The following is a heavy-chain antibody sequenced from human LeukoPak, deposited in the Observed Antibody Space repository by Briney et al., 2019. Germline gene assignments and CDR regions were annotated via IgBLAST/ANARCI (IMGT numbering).Heavy chain of an antibody. CDR2: IYYSGST. CDR1: GGSISSYY. CDR3: ARHKYYGSGSPSFFDC. J-gene: IGHJ4*02. Sequence: SETLSLTCTVSGGSISSYYWSWIRQPPGKGLEWIGYIYYSGSTNYNPSLKSRVTISVDTSKNQFSLKLSSVTAADTAVYYCARHKYYGSGSPSFFDCWGQGTLVTVSS. D-gene: IGHD3-10*01. V-gene: IGHV4-59*08.